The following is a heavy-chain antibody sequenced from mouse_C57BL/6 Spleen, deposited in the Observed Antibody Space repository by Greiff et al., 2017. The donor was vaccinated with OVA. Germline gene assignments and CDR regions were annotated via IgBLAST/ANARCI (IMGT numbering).Heavy chain of an antibody. D-gene: IGHD4-1*01. CDR3: AKLGYWYFDV. V-gene: IGHV1-69*01. Sequence: QVQLQQPGADLVMPGASVKLSCKASGYTFTSYWMHRVKQRPGQGLEWIGEIDPSDSYTNYNQKFKGKSTLTVDKSSSTAYMQLSSLTSEDSAVYYCAKLGYWYFDVWGTGTTVTVSS. J-gene: IGHJ1*03. CDR1: GYTFTSYW. CDR2: IDPSDSYT.